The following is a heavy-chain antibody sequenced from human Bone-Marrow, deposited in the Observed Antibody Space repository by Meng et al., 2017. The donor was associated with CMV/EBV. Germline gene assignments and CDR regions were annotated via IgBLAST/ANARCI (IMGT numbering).Heavy chain of an antibody. D-gene: IGHD2-2*01. CDR2: IIPIFGTA. CDR3: ARDPPPRYCSSTSCHDMDTY. V-gene: IGHV1-69*05. Sequence: SVKVSCKASGGTFSSYAISWVRQAPGQGLEWMGGIIPIFGTANYAQKFQGRVTITTDESTSTAYRELSSLRSEDTAVYYCARDPPPRYCSSTSCHDMDTYWAQGTLVTVSS. J-gene: IGHJ1*01. CDR1: GGTFSSYA.